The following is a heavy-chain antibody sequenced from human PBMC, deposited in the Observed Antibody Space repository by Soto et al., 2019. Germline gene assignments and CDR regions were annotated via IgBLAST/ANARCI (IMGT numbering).Heavy chain of an antibody. CDR3: ARGGGQWLVGSLGY. CDR1: GFTFSSYA. CDR2: ISSNGGST. J-gene: IGHJ4*02. V-gene: IGHV3-64*01. D-gene: IGHD6-19*01. Sequence: EVQLVESGGGLVQPGGSLRLSCAASGFTFSSYAMHWVRQAPGKGLEYVSAISSNGGSTYYANSVKGRFTISRDNSKNTLYLQMGSLRAGDMAVYDCARGGGQWLVGSLGYWGQGTLVTVSS.